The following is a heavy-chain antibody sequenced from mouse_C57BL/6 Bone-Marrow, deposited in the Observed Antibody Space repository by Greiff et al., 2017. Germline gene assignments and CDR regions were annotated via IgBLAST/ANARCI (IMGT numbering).Heavy chain of an antibody. V-gene: IGHV1-69*01. CDR3: APYYGSSYWYFEV. Sequence: VQLQQPGAELVMPGASVKLSCKASGYTFTSYWMHWVKQRPGQGLEWIGEIDPSDSYTNYNQKFKGKSTFTVDKSSSTAYMQLSSLTSDDAAVYYCAPYYGSSYWYFEVGGTGTTVTVSS. J-gene: IGHJ1*03. CDR1: GYTFTSYW. CDR2: IDPSDSYT. D-gene: IGHD1-1*01.